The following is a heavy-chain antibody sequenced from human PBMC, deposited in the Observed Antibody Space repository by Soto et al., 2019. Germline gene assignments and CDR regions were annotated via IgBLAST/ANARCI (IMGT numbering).Heavy chain of an antibody. Sequence: SEILSLTCTVSGGSISSYYWSWIRQPPGKGLEWIGYIYYSGSTNYNPSLKSRVTISVDTSKNQFSLKLSSVTAADTAVYYCARHSGGRGYDFWSGPDAFDIWGQGTMVTVSS. CDR1: GGSISSYY. V-gene: IGHV4-59*08. J-gene: IGHJ3*02. CDR2: IYYSGST. CDR3: ARHSGGRGYDFWSGPDAFDI. D-gene: IGHD3-3*01.